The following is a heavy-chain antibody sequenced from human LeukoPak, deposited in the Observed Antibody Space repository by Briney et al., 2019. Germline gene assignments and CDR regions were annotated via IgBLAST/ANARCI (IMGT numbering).Heavy chain of an antibody. CDR2: IYYSGST. J-gene: IGHJ4*02. V-gene: IGHV4-59*01. CDR3: AREESSSWYELGY. CDR1: GGSISSYY. Sequence: SETLSLTCTVCGGSISSYYWSWIRQPPGKGLEWIGYIYYSGSTNYNPSLKSRVTISVDTSKNQFSLKVSSVTAADTAVYYCAREESSSWYELGYWGQGTLVTVSS. D-gene: IGHD6-13*01.